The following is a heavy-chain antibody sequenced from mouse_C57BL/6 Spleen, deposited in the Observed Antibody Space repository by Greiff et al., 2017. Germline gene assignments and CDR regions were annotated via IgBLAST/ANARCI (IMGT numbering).Heavy chain of an antibody. CDR1: GFTFSSYD. CDR3: ASPPHRLYYFDY. J-gene: IGHJ2*01. CDR2: ISGGGSYT. V-gene: IGHV5-6*01. Sequence: EVKLMESGGDLVKPGGSLKLSCAASGFTFSSYDMSWVRQTPDKSLEWVATISGGGSYTYYQDSVKGRFTISRDNAKNTLYLQMSSLQSEDTAMYYCASPPHRLYYFDYWGQGTTLTVSS.